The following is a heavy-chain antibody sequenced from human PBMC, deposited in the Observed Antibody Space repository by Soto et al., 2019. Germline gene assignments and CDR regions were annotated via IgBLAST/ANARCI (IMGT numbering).Heavy chain of an antibody. CDR1: GGSISSGGYY. Sequence: VQLQESGPGLVKPSQTLSLTCTVSGGSISSGGYYWSWIRQHPGKGLERIGYIYYSGSTYYNPSLRSRFTISVDTSKNQFSRKLSSLTSAVTSVYYCARGMVVVLAAGDYFAYWVQGTLVTVSS. V-gene: IGHV4-31*03. J-gene: IGHJ4*02. CDR3: ARGMVVVLAAGDYFAY. D-gene: IGHD2-15*01. CDR2: IYYSGST.